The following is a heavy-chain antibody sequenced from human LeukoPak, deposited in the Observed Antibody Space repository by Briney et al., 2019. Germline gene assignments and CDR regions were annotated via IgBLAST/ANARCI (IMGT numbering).Heavy chain of an antibody. D-gene: IGHD5-24*01. Sequence: PGGSLTLSCAASGFTFSDYSMNWVRQAPGKGLEWISYIGIDSGNTNYADSVKGRFTISGDKAKNSLYLQMNSLRVEDTAVYYCARDYKYAFDNWGQGTLVNVSS. CDR2: IGIDSGNT. J-gene: IGHJ4*02. V-gene: IGHV3-48*01. CDR3: ARDYKYAFDN. CDR1: GFTFSDYS.